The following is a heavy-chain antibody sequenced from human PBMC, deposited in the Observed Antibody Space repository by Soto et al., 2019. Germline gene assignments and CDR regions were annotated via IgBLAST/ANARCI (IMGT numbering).Heavy chain of an antibody. CDR1: GFTFSSYT. J-gene: IGHJ4*02. CDR2: ISNDGSNK. D-gene: IGHD6-19*01. V-gene: IGHV3-30-3*01. CDR3: ARDWSISVAAHGY. Sequence: QVQLVESGGGVVQPGRSLRLSCAASGFTFSSYTMHWVRQAPGKGLEWVAGISNDGSNKDYADSVKGRFTTSRDNSKKTLHLQRNSLRAEDTAVYYCARDWSISVAAHGYWGQGPLVTVSS.